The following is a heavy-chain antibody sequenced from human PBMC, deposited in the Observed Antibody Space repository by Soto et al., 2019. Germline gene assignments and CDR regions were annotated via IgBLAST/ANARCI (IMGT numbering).Heavy chain of an antibody. J-gene: IGHJ6*03. V-gene: IGHV3-9*01. CDR2: ISWNSGSI. CDR3: AKDRDSSSSAHYYYYMDV. CDR1: GFIFTDYA. D-gene: IGHD6-6*01. Sequence: SLTRSFGYSGFIFTDYAQQSSRQAPGKGLEWVSGISWNSGSIGYADSVKGRFTISRDNAKNSLYLQMNSLRAEDTALYYCAKDRDSSSSAHYYYYMDVWGKGT.